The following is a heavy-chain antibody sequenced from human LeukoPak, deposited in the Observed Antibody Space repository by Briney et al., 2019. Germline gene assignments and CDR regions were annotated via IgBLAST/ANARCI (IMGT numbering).Heavy chain of an antibody. CDR3: ATGGAYTYAFQNH. V-gene: IGHV1-2*02. D-gene: IGHD5-18*01. J-gene: IGHJ5*02. CDR1: GYAFTDYY. CDR2: IVPKSGVT. Sequence: ASVKVSCKASGYAFTDYYMHWVRQAPGQGLEWMGWIVPKSGVTNYAQRFQGSATMTRDTSISTAYMELSRLTSDDTAVYYCATGGAYTYAFQNHWGQGTLVTVSS.